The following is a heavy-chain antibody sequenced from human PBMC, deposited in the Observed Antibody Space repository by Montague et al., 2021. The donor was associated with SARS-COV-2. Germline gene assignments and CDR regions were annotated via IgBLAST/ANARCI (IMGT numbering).Heavy chain of an antibody. J-gene: IGHJ3*02. Sequence: SETLSLTCTVSGGSISCYYWSWIRQPPGKGLEWIGYIYYSGSTNYNPSLKSRVTISEYTSKNQFSLKLSSVTAADTPGYYCAKQRRYQLPITIFGVVMAGACDIWSQGT. D-gene: IGHD3-3*01. CDR1: GGSISCYY. V-gene: IGHV4-59*08. CDR2: IYYSGST. CDR3: AKQRRYQLPITIFGVVMAGACDI.